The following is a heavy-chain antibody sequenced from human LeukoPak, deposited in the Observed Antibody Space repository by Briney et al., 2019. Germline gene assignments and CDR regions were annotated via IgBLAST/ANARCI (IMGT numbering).Heavy chain of an antibody. CDR1: GFTFRDYY. Sequence: GGSLRLSCAASGFTFRDYYMSWLRQAPGKGLEWVSYISRSTSYTSYADSVKGRFTISRDNAKNSLFPQMNSMRADDTAVYYCARDLSRWELDYWGQGTLVTVSS. CDR2: ISRSTSYT. CDR3: ARDLSRWELDY. V-gene: IGHV3-11*05. J-gene: IGHJ4*02. D-gene: IGHD1-26*01.